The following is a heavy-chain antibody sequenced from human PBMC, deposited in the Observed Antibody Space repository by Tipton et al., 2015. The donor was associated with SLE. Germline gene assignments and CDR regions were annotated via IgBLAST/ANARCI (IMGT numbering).Heavy chain of an antibody. D-gene: IGHD3-3*01. Sequence: TLSLTCTVSGGSISSYYWSWIRQPAGKGLEWIGSINHSGSTNYNPSLKSRVTISVDTSKNQFSLKLSSVTAADTAVYYCARPNYDFWSGYHWYFDLWGRGTLVTVSS. CDR3: ARPNYDFWSGYHWYFDL. J-gene: IGHJ2*01. CDR1: GGSISSYY. CDR2: INHSGST. V-gene: IGHV4-4*07.